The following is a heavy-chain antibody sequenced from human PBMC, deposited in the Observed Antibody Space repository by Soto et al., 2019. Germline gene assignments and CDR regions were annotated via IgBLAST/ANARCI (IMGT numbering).Heavy chain of an antibody. CDR1: GFTFSSYA. CDR3: AKVSIAARILNWFDP. D-gene: IGHD6-6*01. CDR2: ISGSGGST. V-gene: IGHV3-23*01. J-gene: IGHJ5*02. Sequence: PGGSLRLSCAASGFTFSSYAMSWVRQAPGKGLEWVSAISGSGGSTYYADSVKGRFTISRDNSKNTLYLQMNSLRAEDTAVYYCAKVSIAARILNWFDPWGQGTLVTVSS.